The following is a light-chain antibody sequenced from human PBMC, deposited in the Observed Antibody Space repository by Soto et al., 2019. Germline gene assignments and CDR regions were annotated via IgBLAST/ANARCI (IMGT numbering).Light chain of an antibody. Sequence: EIVLTQSPGTLSLSPGERATLSCRASQSVSSSYLAWYQQKPGQAPRLLIYGASSRATGIPDRFSGSGSGTDFTLTISRLEPEDYAVYYCQQYGSSPWTVDQGTKVEIK. J-gene: IGKJ1*01. CDR1: QSVSSSY. CDR2: GAS. V-gene: IGKV3-20*01. CDR3: QQYGSSPWT.